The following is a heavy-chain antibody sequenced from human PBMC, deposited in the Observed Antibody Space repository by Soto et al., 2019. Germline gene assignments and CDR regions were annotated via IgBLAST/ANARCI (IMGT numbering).Heavy chain of an antibody. Sequence: GGSLRLSCAASGFTFSSYGMHWVRQAPGKGLEWVAVLSYAGSNKYYADSVKGRFTISRDNSKNTLYLQMNSLRAEYTAVYYCAKDGWALAPVAGTEFNYWGQGTLGIVSS. CDR1: GFTFSSYG. CDR2: LSYAGSNK. J-gene: IGHJ4*02. D-gene: IGHD6-19*01. V-gene: IGHV3-30*18. CDR3: AKDGWALAPVAGTEFNY.